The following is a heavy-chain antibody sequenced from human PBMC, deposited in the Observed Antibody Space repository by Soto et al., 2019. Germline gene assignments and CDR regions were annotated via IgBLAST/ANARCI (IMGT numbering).Heavy chain of an antibody. CDR1: GFTVSSNY. Sequence: GGSPRLSCAASGFTVSSNYMSWVRQAPGKGLEWVSVIYSGGSTYYADSVKGRFTISRDNSKNTLYLQMNSLRAEDTAVYYCARASRNYYDSSGYLYYFDYWGQGTLVTVSS. V-gene: IGHV3-66*01. CDR3: ARASRNYYDSSGYLYYFDY. CDR2: IYSGGST. J-gene: IGHJ4*02. D-gene: IGHD3-22*01.